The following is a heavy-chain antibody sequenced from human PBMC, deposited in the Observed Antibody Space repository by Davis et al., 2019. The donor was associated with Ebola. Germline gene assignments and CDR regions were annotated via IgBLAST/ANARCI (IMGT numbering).Heavy chain of an antibody. CDR3: ATIPYGDYYFDS. CDR2: IYHSGST. CDR1: GGSINSNNW. Sequence: PSETLSLTCAVSGGSINSNNWCHWVRQPPGKGLEWIGEIYHSGSTHYNPSLKSRVTLSVDKSKNQFSLDLTSVTAADTAVYYCATIPYGDYYFDSWGQGTLVTVSS. D-gene: IGHD4-17*01. V-gene: IGHV4-4*02. J-gene: IGHJ4*02.